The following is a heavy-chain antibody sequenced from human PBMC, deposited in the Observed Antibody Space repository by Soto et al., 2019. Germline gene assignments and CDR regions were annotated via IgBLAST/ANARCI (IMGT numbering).Heavy chain of an antibody. V-gene: IGHV1-18*01. Sequence: ASVQVACKASGYTFTSYGVSWVRQATGQGLEWMGWISAYNGNTNYAQKLQGRVTMTTDTSTSTAYMELRSLRSDDTAVYYCARVVGPYDFWSGYLYYYYGMDVWGQGTTVTVSS. D-gene: IGHD3-3*01. J-gene: IGHJ6*02. CDR2: ISAYNGNT. CDR1: GYTFTSYG. CDR3: ARVVGPYDFWSGYLYYYYGMDV.